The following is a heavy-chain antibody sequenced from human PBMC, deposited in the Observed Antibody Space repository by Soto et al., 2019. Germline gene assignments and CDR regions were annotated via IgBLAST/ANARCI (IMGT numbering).Heavy chain of an antibody. J-gene: IGHJ4*02. CDR3: ARFQSSVAGTLADY. CDR1: GYTFTDYY. D-gene: IGHD6-19*01. Sequence: GASVKVSCKASGYTFTDYYIHWVRQAPGQGLEWMGWVNPNSGGTNYAQSFQGRVTMTRDTSISTAYMEVHRLRSDDTAVYYCARFQSSVAGTLADYWGQGTLVTVSS. CDR2: VNPNSGGT. V-gene: IGHV1-2*02.